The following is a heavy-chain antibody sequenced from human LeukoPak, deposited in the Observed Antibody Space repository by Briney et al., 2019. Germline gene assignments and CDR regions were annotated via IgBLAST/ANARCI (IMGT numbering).Heavy chain of an antibody. J-gene: IGHJ4*02. D-gene: IGHD6-13*01. V-gene: IGHV1-18*01. Sequence: ASVKVSCKAPGYTFTSYGISWVRQAPGQGLEWMGWISAYNGNTNYAQKLQGRVTMTRDTSISTAYMELSRLRSDDTAVYYCARADMWAAARKYYFDYWGQGTLGTVPS. CDR1: GYTFTSYG. CDR2: ISAYNGNT. CDR3: ARADMWAAARKYYFDY.